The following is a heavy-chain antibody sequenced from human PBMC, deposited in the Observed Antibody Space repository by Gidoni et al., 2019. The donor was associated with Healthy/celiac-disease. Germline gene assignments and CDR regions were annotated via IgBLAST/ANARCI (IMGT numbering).Heavy chain of an antibody. CDR1: GYTFTGYY. V-gene: IGHV1-2*02. CDR2: INPNSGGT. Sequence: QVQLVQSGAEVKKPGASVKVSCKASGYTFTGYYMHWVRQAPGQGLEWMGWINPNSGGTNYAQKFQGRVTMTRDTSISTAYMELSRLRSDDTAVYYCARDISPEVRGVFFDYWGQGTLVTVSS. D-gene: IGHD3-10*01. CDR3: ARDISPEVRGVFFDY. J-gene: IGHJ4*02.